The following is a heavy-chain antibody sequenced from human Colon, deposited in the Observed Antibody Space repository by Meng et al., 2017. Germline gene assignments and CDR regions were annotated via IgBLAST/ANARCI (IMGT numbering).Heavy chain of an antibody. V-gene: IGHV6-1*01. CDR1: GDSVSSNSAA. CDR3: ARDSSSSAYSPFDY. CDR2: TYYRSKWYN. J-gene: IGHJ4*02. Sequence: HVQPPQSGPGLVKPPPTRSPTRALSGDSVSSNSAAWNWIRQSPSRGLEWLGRTYYRSKWYNDYAVSVKSRITINPDTSKNQFSLQLNSVTPEDTAVYYCARDSSSSAYSPFDYWGQGTLVTVSS. D-gene: IGHD3-22*01.